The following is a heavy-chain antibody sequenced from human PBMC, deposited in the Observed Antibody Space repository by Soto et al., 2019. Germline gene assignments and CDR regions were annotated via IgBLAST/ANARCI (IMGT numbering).Heavy chain of an antibody. J-gene: IGHJ4*02. CDR2: ISYDGSNK. D-gene: IGHD1-1*01. CDR3: ARELQLEEYYFDY. Sequence: PGGSLRLSCAASGFTFSSYGMHWVRQAPGKGLEWVAVISYDGSNKYYADSVKGRFTISRDNSKNTLYLQMNSLRAEDTAVYYCARELQLEEYYFDYWGQGTLVTVSS. V-gene: IGHV3-30*03. CDR1: GFTFSSYG.